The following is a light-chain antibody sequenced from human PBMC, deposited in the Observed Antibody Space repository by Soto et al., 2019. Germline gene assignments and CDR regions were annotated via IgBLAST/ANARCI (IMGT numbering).Light chain of an antibody. V-gene: IGKV3-20*01. CDR3: QLYGGSPWT. J-gene: IGKJ1*01. CDR2: GAS. CDR1: QSVSSRF. Sequence: EIVLTQSPGTLSLSPGERATLSCSASQSVSSRFLAWYQQKHGQAPSLLIYGASSRATGLPDKFSGSGSGTDVTVNIRRLEHGDLAVYYCQLYGGSPWTFGQGTKVEIK.